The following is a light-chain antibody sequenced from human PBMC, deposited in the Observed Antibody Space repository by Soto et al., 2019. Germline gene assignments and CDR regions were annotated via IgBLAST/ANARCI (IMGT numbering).Light chain of an antibody. CDR3: QQYGSSPPN. Sequence: EIVLTQSPGTLSLSPGERATLSCRASQSVSSSYLAWYQRKPGQAPRLLIYGASSRATGIPDRFSGSGSGTEFTLTINRLEPEDFAVYYCQQYGSSPPNFGQVTRLEIK. V-gene: IGKV3-20*01. J-gene: IGKJ5*01. CDR1: QSVSSSY. CDR2: GAS.